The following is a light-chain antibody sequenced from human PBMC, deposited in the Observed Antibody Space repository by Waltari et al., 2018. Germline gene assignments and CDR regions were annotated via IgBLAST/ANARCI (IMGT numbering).Light chain of an antibody. CDR3: GTWDSSLTSVL. V-gene: IGLV1-51*01. J-gene: IGLJ2*01. CDR2: DND. CDR1: SPNIGNNY. Sequence: QSVLTQPPSVSAAPGQRITISCSGSSPNIGNNYVSWYQQLPGTAPNLLIYDNDKRPSGIPDRFSGSKSGTSATLGITGLRTGDEADYYCGTWDSSLTSVLFGGGTKLTVL.